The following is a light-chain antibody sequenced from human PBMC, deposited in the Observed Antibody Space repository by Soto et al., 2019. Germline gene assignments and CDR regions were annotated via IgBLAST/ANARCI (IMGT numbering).Light chain of an antibody. CDR1: QSISTW. V-gene: IGKV1-5*03. CDR2: KAS. Sequence: DVQMTQSPSTLSASVGDRVTITCRASQSISTWLAWYQHKPGKAPKLLIYKASSLQSGVPSRFIGSASGTEFTLTITSLQPVDFATYYCQQYNGNSRNFGQGTKVEI. J-gene: IGKJ1*01. CDR3: QQYNGNSRN.